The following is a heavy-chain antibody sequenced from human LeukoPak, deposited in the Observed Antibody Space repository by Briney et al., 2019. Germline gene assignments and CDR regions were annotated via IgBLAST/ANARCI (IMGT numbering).Heavy chain of an antibody. CDR1: GFTFSSYS. V-gene: IGHV3-21*01. CDR3: ARGFSGYGGNRGFDY. J-gene: IGHJ4*02. CDR2: ISSSSSYI. D-gene: IGHD4-23*01. Sequence: GGSLRLSCAASGFTFSSYSMNWVRQAPGKGLEWVSSISSSSSYIYYADSVKGRFTISRDNAKNSLYLQMNSLRAEDTAVYYCARGFSGYGGNRGFDYWGQGTLVTVSS.